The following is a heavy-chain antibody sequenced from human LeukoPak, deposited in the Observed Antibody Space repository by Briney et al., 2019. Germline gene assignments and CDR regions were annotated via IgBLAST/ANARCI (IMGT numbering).Heavy chain of an antibody. CDR3: ARYSHDAFDI. V-gene: IGHV1-18*01. Sequence: GESLKISCKASGYTFTSYGISWVRQAPGQGLEWMGWISAYNGNTNYAQKLQGRVTMTTDTSTSTAYMELRSLRSDDTAVYYCARYSHDAFDIWGQGTMVTVSS. CDR1: GYTFTSYG. J-gene: IGHJ3*02. D-gene: IGHD2-21*01. CDR2: ISAYNGNT.